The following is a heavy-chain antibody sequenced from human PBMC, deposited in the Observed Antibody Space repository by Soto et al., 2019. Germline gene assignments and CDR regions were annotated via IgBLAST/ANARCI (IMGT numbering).Heavy chain of an antibody. CDR3: AKNMVELGFDY. CDR2: ISESGGST. Sequence: EAQLLESGGGLVQPGGSLRLSCVASGFSFSTYAMSWVRQAPGKGLEWVSGISESGGSTDYADSVKGRFTISRDNSKNTLYLQMNSLRVEDTAVYYCAKNMVELGFDYWGQGTLATVSS. V-gene: IGHV3-23*01. CDR1: GFSFSTYA. D-gene: IGHD1-7*01. J-gene: IGHJ4*02.